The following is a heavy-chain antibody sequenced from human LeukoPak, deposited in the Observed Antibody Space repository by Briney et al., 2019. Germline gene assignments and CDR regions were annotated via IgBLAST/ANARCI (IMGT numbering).Heavy chain of an antibody. CDR2: INHSGST. Sequence: PSETLSLTCAVYGGSFSGYYWSWIRQPPGKGLEWIGEINHSGSTNYNPSLKSRVTISVDTSKNQFSLKLNSVTAADTAVYYCARGPTDCSSTSCPPYYYMDVWGKGTTVTVSS. V-gene: IGHV4-34*01. CDR1: GGSFSGYY. CDR3: ARGPTDCSSTSCPPYYYMDV. D-gene: IGHD2-2*01. J-gene: IGHJ6*03.